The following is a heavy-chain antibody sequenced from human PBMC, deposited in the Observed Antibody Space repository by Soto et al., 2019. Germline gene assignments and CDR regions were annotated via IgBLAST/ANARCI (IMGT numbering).Heavy chain of an antibody. J-gene: IGHJ4*02. CDR2: MNPNSGNT. D-gene: IGHD6-6*01. CDR3: ARGKLEYSSSSFLCY. V-gene: IGHV1-8*01. CDR1: GYTFTSYD. Sequence: QVQLVQSGAEVKKPGASVKVSCKASGYTFTSYDINWVRQATGQGLAWMGWMNPNSGNTGYAQKFQGRVTMTMITSISTAYMELRSLRSEDTAVYYCARGKLEYSSSSFLCYWGQGTLVTVSS.